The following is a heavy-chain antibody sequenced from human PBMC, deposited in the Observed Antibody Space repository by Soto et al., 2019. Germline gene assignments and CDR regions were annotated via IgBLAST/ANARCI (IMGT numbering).Heavy chain of an antibody. CDR3: ARRWLPLGGMDV. J-gene: IGHJ6*02. V-gene: IGHV1-69*12. D-gene: IGHD5-12*01. CDR2: IIPIFGTA. CDR1: GGTFSSYA. Sequence: QVQLVQSGAEVKKPGSSVKVSCKASGGTFSSYAISWVGQAPGQGLEWRGGIIPIFGTANYAQKFQGRVTITADESTSTAYMELSSLRSEDTAVYYCARRWLPLGGMDVWGQGTTVTVSS.